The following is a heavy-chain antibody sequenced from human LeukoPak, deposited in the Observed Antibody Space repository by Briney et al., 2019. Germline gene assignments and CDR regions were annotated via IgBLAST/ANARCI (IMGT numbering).Heavy chain of an antibody. CDR3: ARRYDSADYVGDFDY. Sequence: ASVKVSCKASGYTFTSYPISWVRQAPGQGREWMGWITTYNGNTNYAQKLQGRVTMTTDTSTSTAYMDLRGLRSDDTAVYYCARRYDSADYVGDFDYCGQGTLVTVSS. V-gene: IGHV1-18*01. CDR1: GYTFTSYP. D-gene: IGHD4-17*01. CDR2: ITTYNGNT. J-gene: IGHJ4*02.